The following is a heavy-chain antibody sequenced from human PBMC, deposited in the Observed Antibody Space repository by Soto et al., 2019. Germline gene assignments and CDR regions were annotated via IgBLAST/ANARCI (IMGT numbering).Heavy chain of an antibody. J-gene: IGHJ3*02. Sequence: QVQMVQSGAEVKKPGASVKVSCRASGYSFTSYDVNWVRQDTGQGLEWMGWMNPNSGNTAFAEKFQGRVTMTRDTPISTAYMELSGLTSEDTAVYYCARYPYTSYCSDGSCSYDAFDIWGQGTVVTVSS. CDR3: ARYPYTSYCSDGSCSYDAFDI. CDR2: MNPNSGNT. V-gene: IGHV1-8*01. CDR1: GYSFTSYD. D-gene: IGHD2-15*01.